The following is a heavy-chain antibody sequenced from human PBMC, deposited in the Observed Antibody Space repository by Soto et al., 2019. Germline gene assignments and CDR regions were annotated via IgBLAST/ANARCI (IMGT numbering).Heavy chain of an antibody. Sequence: ASLKGSYKASDYNFTSLVISWVRQASGQGLEWMGWISAYNGNTNYAQKLQGRVTMTTDTSTSTAYMELRSLRSDDTAVYYCARDNGFGESDVWGQGT. V-gene: IGHV1-18*01. CDR1: DYNFTSLV. CDR3: ARDNGFGESDV. CDR2: ISAYNGNT. D-gene: IGHD3-10*01. J-gene: IGHJ6*02.